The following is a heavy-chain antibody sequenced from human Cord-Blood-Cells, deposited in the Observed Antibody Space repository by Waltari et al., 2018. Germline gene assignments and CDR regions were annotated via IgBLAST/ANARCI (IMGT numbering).Heavy chain of an antibody. CDR1: GYTFTSYA. Sequence: QVQLVQSGAEVKTPAASVKVSCKSSGYTFTSYAMHWVRQAPGQRVEWMGWINAGNGNKKYSQKFQGRVSITRETSASTAYVEVNSLRSEDMVLYYCARDQGGDYDAFDIWGQGTMVTVSS. CDR2: INAGNGNK. V-gene: IGHV1-3*01. J-gene: IGHJ3*02. CDR3: ARDQGGDYDAFDI. D-gene: IGHD2-21*02.